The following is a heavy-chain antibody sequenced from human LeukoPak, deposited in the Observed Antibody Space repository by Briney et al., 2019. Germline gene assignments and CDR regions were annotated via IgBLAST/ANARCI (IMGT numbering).Heavy chain of an antibody. V-gene: IGHV1-2*02. CDR2: INPDIGAT. CDR3: AVNQVDGTGIFDP. D-gene: IGHD1-14*01. CDR1: GYTFTDYY. J-gene: IGHJ5*02. Sequence: EASVKVSCKASGYTFTDYYIHWVRQAPGQGLEWMGWINPDIGATNYAQKFQGRVTMTRDTSIVTAYMELGRLGSDDTAVYYCAVNQVDGTGIFDPWGQETLVSVSS.